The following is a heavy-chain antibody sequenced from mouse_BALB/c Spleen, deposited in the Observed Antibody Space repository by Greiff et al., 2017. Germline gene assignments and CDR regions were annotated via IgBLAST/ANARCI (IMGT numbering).Heavy chain of an antibody. J-gene: IGHJ3*01. CDR3: TIYYDYDETSWFAY. CDR1: GYTFTSYW. D-gene: IGHD2-4*01. CDR2: IYPGNSDT. Sequence: VQLQQSGTVLARPGASVKMSCKASGYTFTSYWMHWVKQRPGQGLEWIGAIYPGNSDTSYNQKFKGKAKLTAVTSTSTAYMELSSLTNEDSAVYYCTIYYDYDETSWFAYWGQGTLVTVSA. V-gene: IGHV1-5*01.